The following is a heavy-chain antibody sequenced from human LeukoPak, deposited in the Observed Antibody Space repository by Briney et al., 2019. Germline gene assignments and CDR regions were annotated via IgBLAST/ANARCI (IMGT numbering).Heavy chain of an antibody. J-gene: IGHJ5*02. V-gene: IGHV3-74*01. D-gene: IGHD2-15*01. CDR3: ARDRGYCSGGSCRNWFDP. CDR1: EFTFSTYW. CDR2: ISSDGNTT. Sequence: HSGGSLRLSCAASEFTFSTYWMHWVRHAPGKGLVWVSRISSDGNTTNYADSVKGRFTISRDNAKNTLYLQMNSLRAEDTAVYYCARDRGYCSGGSCRNWFDPWGQGTLVTVSS.